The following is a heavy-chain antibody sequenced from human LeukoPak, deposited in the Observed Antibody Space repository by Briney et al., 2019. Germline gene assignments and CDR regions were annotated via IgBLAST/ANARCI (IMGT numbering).Heavy chain of an antibody. Sequence: SETLSLTCTVSGGSFSGYYWTWIRQPPGKGLEWIGSIYHSGSTYYSPSLKSRVTISLDTSKNQFSLKVNSLTAADTAVYYCARGWEKFDYWGQGTLVTVSS. V-gene: IGHV4-38-2*02. CDR3: ARGWEKFDY. D-gene: IGHD1-26*01. CDR1: GGSFSGYY. CDR2: IYHSGST. J-gene: IGHJ4*02.